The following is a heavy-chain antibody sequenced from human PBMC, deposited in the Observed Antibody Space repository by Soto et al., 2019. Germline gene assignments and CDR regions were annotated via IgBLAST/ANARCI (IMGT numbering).Heavy chain of an antibody. CDR1: GGTFSSYA. D-gene: IGHD2-2*01. V-gene: IGHV1-69*13. CDR3: AREKIRGSSTSTPYYYYGMDV. Sequence: ASVKVSCKASGGTFSSYAISWVRQAPGQGLEWMGGIIPIFGTANYAQKFQGRVTITADESTSTAYMELSSLRSEDTAVYYCAREKIRGSSTSTPYYYYGMDVWGQGTTVTVSS. J-gene: IGHJ6*02. CDR2: IIPIFGTA.